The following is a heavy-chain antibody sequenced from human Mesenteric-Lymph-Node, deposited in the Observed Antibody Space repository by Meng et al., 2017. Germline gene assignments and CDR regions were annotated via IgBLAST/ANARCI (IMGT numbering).Heavy chain of an antibody. Sequence: EVQLVESGGGLVQPGGSLRLSYAASGFTFTDHYMDWVRQAPGKGLEWVGRITNTPNRYPTNYAASVKGRFTISRDDSKNSLYLEMNSLKIEDTAVYYCARDTSTSLDYWGQGALVTVSS. CDR3: ARDTSTSLDY. J-gene: IGHJ4*02. CDR1: GFTFTDHY. CDR2: ITNTPNRYPT. V-gene: IGHV3-72*01. D-gene: IGHD2/OR15-2a*01.